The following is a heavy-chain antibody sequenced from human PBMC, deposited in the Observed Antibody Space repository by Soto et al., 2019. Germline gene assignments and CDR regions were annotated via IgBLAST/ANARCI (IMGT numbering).Heavy chain of an antibody. CDR3: ARRGGSSSGYYYYAMDV. D-gene: IGHD6-6*01. J-gene: IGHJ6*02. Sequence: SETLSLTCSVSSDSMNSGGYYWSWIRQHPGKGLEWIGYIYSNGDTYYKPSLKSRVTISVDTSKNQFSLNLTSVTAADTAVYYCARRGGSSSGYYYYAMDVWGQGTTVTVSS. V-gene: IGHV4-31*03. CDR2: IYSNGDT. CDR1: SDSMNSGGYY.